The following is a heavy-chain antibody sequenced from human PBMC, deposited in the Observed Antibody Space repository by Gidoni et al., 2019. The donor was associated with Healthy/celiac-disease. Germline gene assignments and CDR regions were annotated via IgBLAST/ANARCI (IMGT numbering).Heavy chain of an antibody. D-gene: IGHD3-10*01. CDR2: IYYSGST. CDR1: GGSISSRSYY. V-gene: IGHV4-39*01. Sequence: QLQLQESGPGLVKPSETLSLTCTVSGGSISSRSYYWGWIRQPPGKGLEWIGSIYYSGSTYYNPSLKSRVTISVDTSKNQFSLKLSSVTAADTAVYYCARQERITGEGDDAFDIWGQGTMVTVSS. J-gene: IGHJ3*02. CDR3: ARQERITGEGDDAFDI.